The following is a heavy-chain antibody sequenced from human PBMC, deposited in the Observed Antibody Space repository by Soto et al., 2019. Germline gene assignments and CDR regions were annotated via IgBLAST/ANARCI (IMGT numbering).Heavy chain of an antibody. CDR2: ISYDGSNK. CDR3: AKASDY. CDR1: GFTFRTYG. V-gene: IGHV3-30*18. Sequence: QVQLVESGGGVVQPGRSLRLSCAASGFTFRTYGMHWVRQAPGKGLEWVAVISYDGSNKYYADSVKGRFTISRDNSKNTLFLQMNSLRAEDTAVYYCAKASDYWGQGTLVTVSS. D-gene: IGHD6-6*01. J-gene: IGHJ4*02.